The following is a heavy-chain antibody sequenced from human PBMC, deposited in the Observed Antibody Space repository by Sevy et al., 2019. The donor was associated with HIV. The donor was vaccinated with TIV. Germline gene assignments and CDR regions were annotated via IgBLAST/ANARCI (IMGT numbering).Heavy chain of an antibody. CDR2: ISGSGATT. Sequence: GGSLRLSCAASGFTFSTYAMGWVRQGPGKGLQWVSDISGSGATTNYADSVKGRFTISRDNSKNTLYLQMNSLRVDDTAVYYCATNDYLTDAEYFQHWGQGTLVTVSS. J-gene: IGHJ1*01. V-gene: IGHV3-23*01. CDR1: GFTFSTYA. D-gene: IGHD4-17*01. CDR3: ATNDYLTDAEYFQH.